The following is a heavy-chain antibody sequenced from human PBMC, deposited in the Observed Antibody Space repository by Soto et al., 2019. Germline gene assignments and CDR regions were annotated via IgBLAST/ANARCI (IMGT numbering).Heavy chain of an antibody. V-gene: IGHV3-13*05. D-gene: IGHD2-15*01. CDR2: IGTADDP. CDR1: GFTFSAYD. Sequence: GGSLRLSCAASGFTFSAYDMHWVRQTTGKGLEWVSAIGTADDPYYLGSVKGRFTISRENAKNSLYLQMNSLRAEDTAVYYCARAYSGRLPRRADYYFAMDVWGQGTTVTVSS. J-gene: IGHJ6*02. CDR3: ARAYSGRLPRRADYYFAMDV.